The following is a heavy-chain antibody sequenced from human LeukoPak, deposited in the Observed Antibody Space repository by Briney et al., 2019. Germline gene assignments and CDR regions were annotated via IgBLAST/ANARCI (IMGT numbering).Heavy chain of an antibody. CDR2: IYYSGST. Sequence: SETLSLTCTVSGGSISSYYWNWIRQPPGKGLEWIGNIYYSGSTYYTPSLKSRVTISVDTSKNQFSLKLSSVTAADTAVYYCARRVPAAIRGRGYAFDIWGQGTMVTVSS. CDR1: GGSISSYY. J-gene: IGHJ3*02. D-gene: IGHD2-2*01. V-gene: IGHV4-39*01. CDR3: ARRVPAAIRGRGYAFDI.